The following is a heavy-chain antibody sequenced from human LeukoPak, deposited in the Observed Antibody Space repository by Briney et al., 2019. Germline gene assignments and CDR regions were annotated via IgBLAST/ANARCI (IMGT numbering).Heavy chain of an antibody. CDR3: ARGNDYGGNIDY. CDR2: IYFSGST. J-gene: IGHJ4*02. D-gene: IGHD4-17*01. V-gene: IGHV4-59*01. CDR1: GGSISTYY. Sequence: PSETLSLTCFVSGGSISTYYWTWIRQPSGKGLEWMGNIYFSGSTNYNPSLKSRVTISVDTSKNQFSLKLNSVTAADTAVYYCARGNDYGGNIDYWGQGTLVTVSS.